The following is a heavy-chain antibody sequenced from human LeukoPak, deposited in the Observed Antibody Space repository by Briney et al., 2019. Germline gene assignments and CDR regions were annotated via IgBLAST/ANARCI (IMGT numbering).Heavy chain of an antibody. CDR3: ARLGIAVAGYWD. CDR2: IYTSGST. Sequence: PSETLSLTCVVSGGSVSSDYWSWIRQPAGKGLEWIGRIYTSGSTNYNPSLKSRVTMSVDTSKNQFSLKLSSVTAADTAVYYCARLGIAVAGYWDWGQGTLVTVSS. V-gene: IGHV4-4*07. J-gene: IGHJ4*02. D-gene: IGHD6-19*01. CDR1: GGSVSSDY.